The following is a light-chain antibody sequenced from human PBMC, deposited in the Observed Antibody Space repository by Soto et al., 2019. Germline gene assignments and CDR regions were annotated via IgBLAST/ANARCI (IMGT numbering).Light chain of an antibody. CDR3: QQSYTTWT. CDR2: AAS. J-gene: IGKJ1*01. Sequence: DIQMTQSPSSLSASVGDRVTITCRASQSISNYLNWYQQEPGKAPKLLIYAASSLQSGVPSRFRGSGSGTDFTLTISSLQPEDFATYFCQQSYTTWTFGQGTKVEIK. V-gene: IGKV1-39*01. CDR1: QSISNY.